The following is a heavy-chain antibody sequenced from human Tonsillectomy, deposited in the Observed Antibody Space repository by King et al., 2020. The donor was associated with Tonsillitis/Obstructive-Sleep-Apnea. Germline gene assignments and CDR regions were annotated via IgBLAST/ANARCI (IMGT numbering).Heavy chain of an antibody. D-gene: IGHD6-13*01. CDR1: GFSLSTSGVG. CDR3: GQYEGQLGGFDY. Sequence: QLTLKESGPTLVKPTQTLTLTCTFSGFSLSTSGVGVGWIRQPPGKALEWLALIYWDDDKRYSPSLKSRLTITKDTTKNQVVLTMTKMDPVDTATYYCGQYEGQLGGFDYWGQGTLVTVSS. CDR2: IYWDDDK. J-gene: IGHJ4*02. V-gene: IGHV2-5*02.